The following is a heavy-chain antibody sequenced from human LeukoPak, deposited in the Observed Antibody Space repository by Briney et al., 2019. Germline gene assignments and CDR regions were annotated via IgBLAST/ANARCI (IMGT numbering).Heavy chain of an antibody. Sequence: KPSETLSLTCAVYGGSFSGYYWSWIRQPPGKGLEWIGEINHSGSTNYNPSLKSRVTISVDTSKNQFSLKLSSVTAADTAVYYCARGRIAVYYYYYYMDVWGKGTTVTVFS. J-gene: IGHJ6*03. D-gene: IGHD6-19*01. CDR3: ARGRIAVYYYYYYMDV. CDR2: INHSGST. CDR1: GGSFSGYY. V-gene: IGHV4-34*01.